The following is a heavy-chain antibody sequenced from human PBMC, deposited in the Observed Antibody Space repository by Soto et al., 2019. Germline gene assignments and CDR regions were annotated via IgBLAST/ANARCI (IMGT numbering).Heavy chain of an antibody. CDR3: ASSYSYGSFDY. CDR1: EFTVSTNY. V-gene: IGHV3-66*01. Sequence: EVQLVESGGGLVQPGGSLRLSCAASEFTVSTNYMNWVRQAPGKGLEWVSLIHSGGRTYYPDSVKGRFTISRDNSKKTLYLQMNSLRAEDTAVYYCASSYSYGSFDYWGHGTLVTVSS. J-gene: IGHJ4*01. D-gene: IGHD5-18*01. CDR2: IHSGGRT.